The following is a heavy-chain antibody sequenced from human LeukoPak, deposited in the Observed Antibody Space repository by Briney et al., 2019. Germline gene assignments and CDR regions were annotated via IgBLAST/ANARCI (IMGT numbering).Heavy chain of an antibody. CDR3: ARGRDYYDSSGYYAAAFDI. CDR2: INPNSGGT. D-gene: IGHD3-22*01. V-gene: IGHV1-2*02. CDR1: GYTFTGYY. J-gene: IGHJ3*02. Sequence: ASVKVSCKASGYTFTGYYMHWVRQAPGQGLEWMGWINPNSGGTNYAQKFQGRVTMTRDTSISTAYMDLSRLRSDDTAVYYCARGRDYYDSSGYYAAAFDIWGQGTMVTVSS.